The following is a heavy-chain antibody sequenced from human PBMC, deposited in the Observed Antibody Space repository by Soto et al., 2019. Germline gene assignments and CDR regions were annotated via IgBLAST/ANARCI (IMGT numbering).Heavy chain of an antibody. J-gene: IGHJ4*02. CDR1: GFTFRTYA. D-gene: IGHD3-10*01. Sequence: GWSLRLSCAASGFTFRTYAMNWVRQAPGKGLEWISAISGSGSFTHYADSVRGRFTISRDNSQNQLYLQMNNLRGDDTAMYYCAKIPTGSGSSKFDYWGQGIQVTVSS. V-gene: IGHV3-23*01. CDR2: ISGSGSFT. CDR3: AKIPTGSGSSKFDY.